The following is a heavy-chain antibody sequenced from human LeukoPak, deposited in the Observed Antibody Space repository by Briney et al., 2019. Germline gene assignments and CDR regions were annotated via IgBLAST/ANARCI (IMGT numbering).Heavy chain of an antibody. D-gene: IGHD7-27*01. Sequence: GASVKVSCKASGYTFTIYYLHWVRQAPGQGLEWMGWINPNSGGTNYAQKFQGRVTMTKDTSISTAYMELSRLRSNDTAVYYCARAITGDLVWDWGQGTLVTVSS. CDR3: ARAITGDLVWD. CDR2: INPNSGGT. J-gene: IGHJ1*01. CDR1: GYTFTIYY. V-gene: IGHV1-2*02.